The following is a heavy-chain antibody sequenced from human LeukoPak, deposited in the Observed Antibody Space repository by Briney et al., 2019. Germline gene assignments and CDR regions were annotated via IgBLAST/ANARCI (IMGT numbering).Heavy chain of an antibody. CDR3: AKSYYGSGSYYNVRSPDY. V-gene: IGHV3-23*01. CDR2: ISGSGGST. J-gene: IGHJ4*02. D-gene: IGHD3-10*01. CDR1: GFTFSSYA. Sequence: GGSLRLSCAASGFTFSSYAMSWVRQAPGKGLEWVSAISGSGGSTYYADSVKGRFTISRDNSKNTLYLQMNSLRAEDTAVYYCAKSYYGSGSYYNVRSPDYWGQGTLVTVSS.